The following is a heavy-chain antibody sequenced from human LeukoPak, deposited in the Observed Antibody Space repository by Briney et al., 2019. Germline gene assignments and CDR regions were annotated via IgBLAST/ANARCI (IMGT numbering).Heavy chain of an antibody. D-gene: IGHD3-22*01. CDR2: ISYDGSNK. J-gene: IGHJ4*02. CDR1: GFTFSSYG. V-gene: IGHV3-30*03. Sequence: PGGSLRLSCAASGFTFSSYGMHWVRQAPGKGLEWVAVISYDGSNKYYADSVKGRFTISRDNSKNTLYLQMNSLRAEDTAVYYCASPPGYDSSGYYYVEGGPSFDYWGQGTLVTVSS. CDR3: ASPPGYDSSGYYYVEGGPSFDY.